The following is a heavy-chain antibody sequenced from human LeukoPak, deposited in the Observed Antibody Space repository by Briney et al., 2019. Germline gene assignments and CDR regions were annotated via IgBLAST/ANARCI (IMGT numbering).Heavy chain of an antibody. D-gene: IGHD1-20*01. V-gene: IGHV3-7*01. CDR3: ARDRASDNWNDHHFDY. CDR2: IKQDGSEK. Sequence: GGSLRLSCAASGFTFSSYWMSWVRQAPGKGLEWVANIKQDGSEKYYVDSVKGRFTISRDNAKNSLYLQMNSLRAEDTAVYYCARDRASDNWNDHHFDYWGQGTLVTASS. J-gene: IGHJ4*02. CDR1: GFTFSSYW.